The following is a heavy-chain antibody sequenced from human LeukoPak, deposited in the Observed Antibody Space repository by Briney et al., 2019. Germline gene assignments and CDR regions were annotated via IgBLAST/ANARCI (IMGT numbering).Heavy chain of an antibody. CDR3: ASDSGGYSSDFDY. D-gene: IGHD1-26*01. CDR1: GYTLTGYF. CDR2: INPNSGGT. V-gene: IGHV1-2*02. J-gene: IGHJ4*02. Sequence: GASVKVSCKASGYTLTGYFMYWMRLAPGQGLEWMGWINPNSGGTNYAQKFQGRVTMTRDTSNSTAYMELSRLRSDDTAVYYCASDSGGYSSDFDYWGQGTLVTVSS.